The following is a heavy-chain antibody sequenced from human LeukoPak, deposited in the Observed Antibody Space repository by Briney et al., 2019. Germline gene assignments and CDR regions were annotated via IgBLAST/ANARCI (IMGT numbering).Heavy chain of an antibody. CDR1: GGSFSGYY. V-gene: IGHV4-34*01. J-gene: IGHJ4*02. Sequence: SETLSLTCAVYGGSFSGYYWSWIRQPPGKGLEWIGEINHSGSTNYNPSLKSRVTISVDTSKNQFSLKLSSVTAADTAVYYCARLPAGYYYGSGSYGDYWGQGTLVTVSS. D-gene: IGHD3-10*01. CDR2: INHSGST. CDR3: ARLPAGYYYGSGSYGDY.